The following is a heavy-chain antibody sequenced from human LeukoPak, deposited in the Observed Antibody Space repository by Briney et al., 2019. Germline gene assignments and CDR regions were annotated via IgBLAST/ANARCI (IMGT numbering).Heavy chain of an antibody. CDR1: GFTFSSYW. Sequence: GGSLRLSCAASGFTFSSYWMSWVRQAPGKGLEWVAHIKEDGSEGYYVDSVKGRFTISRDNAKNSLYLQMNSLTTEDTAVYYCARGWRAKGTTEFDYWGQGPLVPVSS. D-gene: IGHD1-7*01. CDR3: ARGWRAKGTTEFDY. J-gene: IGHJ4*02. CDR2: IKEDGSEG. V-gene: IGHV3-7*01.